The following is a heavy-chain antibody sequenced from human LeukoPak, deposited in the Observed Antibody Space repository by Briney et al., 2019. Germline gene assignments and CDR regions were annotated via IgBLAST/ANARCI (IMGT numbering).Heavy chain of an antibody. CDR2: ISSSSSTI. J-gene: IGHJ4*02. D-gene: IGHD6-19*01. V-gene: IGHV3-48*01. CDR1: GFTFSSYS. CDR3: ARDGDSSGWYPFDYGY. Sequence: PGGSLRLSCAASGFTFSSYSMNWVRQAPGKRLEWVSYISSSSSTIYYADSVKGRFTISRDNAKNSLYLQMNSLRAEDTAVYYCARDGDSSGWYPFDYGYWGQGTLVTVSS.